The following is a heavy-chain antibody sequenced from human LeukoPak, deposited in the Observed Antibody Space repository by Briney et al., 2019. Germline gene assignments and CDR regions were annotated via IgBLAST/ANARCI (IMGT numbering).Heavy chain of an antibody. CDR1: GFTFSSYS. J-gene: IGHJ4*02. CDR3: AKRYFGNYYFDS. Sequence: GESLRLSCAASGFTFSSYSMNWVRQAPGKGLEWVSYISSASNTIYYADSVKGRFTISRDNAKNSLYLQMNSLRAEDTAVYYCAKRYFGNYYFDSWGQGTLVTVSS. V-gene: IGHV3-48*01. CDR2: ISSASNTI. D-gene: IGHD3-9*01.